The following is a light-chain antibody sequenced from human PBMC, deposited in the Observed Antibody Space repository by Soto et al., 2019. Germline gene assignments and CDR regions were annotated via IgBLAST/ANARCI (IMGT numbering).Light chain of an antibody. J-gene: IGKJ3*01. Sequence: DIQMTQSLSSLSASVGDSVTITCRASQAIDQAVDWYQQKPGQDPKLLIYPASTLHSGVPSRFSGSGSGTHFTLTIPGLQPEDVAPYYCLEQTGDRPVAFGPGTTVDV. V-gene: IGKV1-27*01. CDR1: QAIDQA. CDR2: PAS. CDR3: LEQTGDRPVA.